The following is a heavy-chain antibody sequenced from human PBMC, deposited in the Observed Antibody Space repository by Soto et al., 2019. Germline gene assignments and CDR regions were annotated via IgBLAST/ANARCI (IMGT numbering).Heavy chain of an antibody. CDR1: GYTFTIYH. CDR3: AREIRSGYYRYWYFDR. CDR2: INPDSGGT. D-gene: IGHD6-25*01. J-gene: IGHJ2*01. V-gene: IGHV1-2*02. Sequence: ASVKVSCKASGYTFTIYHLHWVRQAPGQGLEWMGWINPDSGGTKYAQKFQGGVTMTRDTSTSTVYIEVSRLRSDDTAVYYCAREIRSGYYRYWYFDRWGRGTLVTVSS.